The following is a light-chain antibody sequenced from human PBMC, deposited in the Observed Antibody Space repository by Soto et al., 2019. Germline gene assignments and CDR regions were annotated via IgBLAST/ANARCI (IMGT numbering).Light chain of an antibody. CDR1: QSISGY. CDR2: AAS. CDR3: QQYVDSPWT. Sequence: DIQMTQSPSSLSASVGDRVTITCRASQSISGYLNWYQQKPGKAPNLLIYAASSLQSGVPSRFSGSGSGTDFTLTISRLEPEDFAVYYCQQYVDSPWTFGQGTKVDI. V-gene: IGKV1-39*01. J-gene: IGKJ1*01.